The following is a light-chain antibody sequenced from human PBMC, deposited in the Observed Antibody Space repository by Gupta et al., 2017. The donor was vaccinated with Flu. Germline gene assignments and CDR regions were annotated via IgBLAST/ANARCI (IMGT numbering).Light chain of an antibody. J-gene: IGLJ2*01. CDR1: NIGSKS. Sequence: SYVLTQPPSVSVAPGQTARITWGGDNIGSKSVHWYQQKPGQAPVSVVYDDNKWPSGIPERVSGSNSGNTATLTISRVEAGDEADYYCQVWDRSSDHHVVFGGGTKLTVL. CDR3: QVWDRSSDHHVV. V-gene: IGLV3-21*02. CDR2: DDN.